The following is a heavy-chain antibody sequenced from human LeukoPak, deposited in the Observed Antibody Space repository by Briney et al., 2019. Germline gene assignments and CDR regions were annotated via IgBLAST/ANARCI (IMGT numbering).Heavy chain of an antibody. CDR1: GFTFSSYG. Sequence: GGSLRLSCAASGFTFSSYGMHWVCQAPGKGLEWVAVIWYDGSNKYYADSVKGRFTISRDNSKNTLYLQMNSLRAEDTAVYYCARIGAEHYYYGMDVWGQGTTVTVSS. CDR3: ARIGAEHYYYGMDV. J-gene: IGHJ6*02. V-gene: IGHV3-33*01. CDR2: IWYDGSNK. D-gene: IGHD3-10*01.